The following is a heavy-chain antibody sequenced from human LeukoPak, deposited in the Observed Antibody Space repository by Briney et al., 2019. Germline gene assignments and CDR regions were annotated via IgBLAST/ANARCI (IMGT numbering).Heavy chain of an antibody. Sequence: GGSLRLSCAASGFTFSTHSMNWVRQAPGKGLEWVSCISSSSSDIKYADSVKGRFTNSRDNAKNSLYLQLSSLRAEDTAVYYCARVPGGLEWADFDYWGQGTLVTVSS. CDR2: ISSSSSDI. CDR3: ARVPGGLEWADFDY. J-gene: IGHJ4*02. D-gene: IGHD3-3*01. V-gene: IGHV3-21*01. CDR1: GFTFSTHS.